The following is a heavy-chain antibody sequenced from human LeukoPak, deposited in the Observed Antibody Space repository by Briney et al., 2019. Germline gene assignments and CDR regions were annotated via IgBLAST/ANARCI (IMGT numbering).Heavy chain of an antibody. CDR3: ARSAAARSFGY. J-gene: IGHJ4*02. Sequence: GGSLRLSCAASGFTFSSYEMNWVRQAPGKGLEWVSYISSSGSTIYYADSVKGRFTISRDNAKNSLYLQMNSLRAVDTAVYYCARSAAARSFGYWGQGTLVTVSS. CDR2: ISSSGSTI. CDR1: GFTFSSYE. D-gene: IGHD6-13*01. V-gene: IGHV3-48*03.